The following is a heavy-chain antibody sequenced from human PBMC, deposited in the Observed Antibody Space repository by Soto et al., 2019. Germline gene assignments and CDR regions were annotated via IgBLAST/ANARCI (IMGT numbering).Heavy chain of an antibody. J-gene: IGHJ3*02. CDR1: GGSISSYY. CDR3: ARQWGTDAFDI. CDR2: IYYSGST. Sequence: QVQLQESGPGLVKPSETLSLTCTVSGGSISSYYWSWIRQPPGKGLEWIGYIYYSGSTNYNPSLKRRVNTQVDTPKHQFSRKLSSVTAADTAVSSCARQWGTDAFDIWGQGTMVTVSS. D-gene: IGHD1-1*01. V-gene: IGHV4-59*08.